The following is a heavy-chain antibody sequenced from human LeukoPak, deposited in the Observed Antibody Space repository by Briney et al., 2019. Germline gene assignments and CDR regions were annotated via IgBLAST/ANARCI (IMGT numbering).Heavy chain of an antibody. J-gene: IGHJ4*02. D-gene: IGHD5-12*01. V-gene: IGHV3-9*01. CDR1: GFTFDDYA. CDR2: ISWNSGSI. CDR3: AKEGHDDNGGFDY. Sequence: GGSLRLSCAASGFTFDDYAMHWVRQAPGKGLEWVSGISWNSGSIGYADSVKGRFTISRDNAKNSLYLQMNSLRAEDTALYYCAKEGHDDNGGFDYWGQGTLVTVSS.